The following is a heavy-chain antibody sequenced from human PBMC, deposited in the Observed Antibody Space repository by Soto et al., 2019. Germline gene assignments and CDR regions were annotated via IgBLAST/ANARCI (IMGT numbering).Heavy chain of an antibody. CDR2: ISAYNGNT. Sequence: QVQLVQSGAEVKKPGASVKVSCKASGYTFTSYGISWVRQAPGQGLEWMGWISAYNGNTNYAQKLQGRVTMTTDTSTSTDYMELRSLRSDDTAVYYCARESQFLEWLSTQNAFDIWGQGTMVTVSS. CDR1: GYTFTSYG. CDR3: ARESQFLEWLSTQNAFDI. V-gene: IGHV1-18*01. D-gene: IGHD3-3*01. J-gene: IGHJ3*02.